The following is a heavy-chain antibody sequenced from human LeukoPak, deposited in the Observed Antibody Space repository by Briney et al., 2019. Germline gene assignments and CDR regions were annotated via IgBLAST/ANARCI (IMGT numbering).Heavy chain of an antibody. CDR2: IYYSGST. D-gene: IGHD6-19*01. Sequence: SETLSLTCTVSGGSISSSSYYWGWIRQPPGKGLEWIGSIYYSGSTYYNPSLKSRVTISVDTSKNQFSLKLSSVTAADTAVYYCARVIAVAGTTPLDYWGQGTLVTVSS. CDR1: GGSISSSSYY. V-gene: IGHV4-39*01. CDR3: ARVIAVAGTTPLDY. J-gene: IGHJ4*02.